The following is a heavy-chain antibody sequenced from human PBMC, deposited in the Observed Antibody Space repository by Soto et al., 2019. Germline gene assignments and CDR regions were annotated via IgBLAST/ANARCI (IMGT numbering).Heavy chain of an antibody. D-gene: IGHD3-22*01. V-gene: IGHV2-5*02. J-gene: IGHJ4*02. CDR1: GFSLSTSGVG. Sequence: QITLKESGPTLVKPTQTLTLTCTFSGFSLSTSGVGVGWIRQPPGKALEWLALIYWDDDKRYSPSLKGRLTITKDTSKNQVVLTMTNMDPVDTATYYCARHPYYKPIDYWGQGTLVTVSS. CDR2: IYWDDDK. CDR3: ARHPYYKPIDY.